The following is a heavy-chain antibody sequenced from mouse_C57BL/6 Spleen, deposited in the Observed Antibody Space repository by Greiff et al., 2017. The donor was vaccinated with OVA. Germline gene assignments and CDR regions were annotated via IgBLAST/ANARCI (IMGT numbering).Heavy chain of an antibody. J-gene: IGHJ2*01. CDR3: ASSTEAYFDY. Sequence: EVKLVESGGGLVKPGGSLKLSCAASGFTFSDYGMHWVRQAPEKGLEWVAYISSGSSTIYYADTVKGRFTISRDNAKNTLFLQMTSLRSEDTAMYYCASSTEAYFDYWGQGTTLTVSS. V-gene: IGHV5-17*01. CDR1: GFTFSDYG. D-gene: IGHD3-2*02. CDR2: ISSGSSTI.